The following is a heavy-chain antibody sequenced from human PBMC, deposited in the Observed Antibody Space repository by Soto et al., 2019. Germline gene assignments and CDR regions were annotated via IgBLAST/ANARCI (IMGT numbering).Heavy chain of an antibody. Sequence: EVQLVESGGGLVQPGGSLRLSCAASGFTFSSYSMNWVCQAPGKGLEWVSYISSSSSTIYYADSVKGRFTISRDNAKNSLYLQMNSLRAEDTAVYYCARDDYGGNVEAFDIWGQGTMVTVSS. CDR3: ARDDYGGNVEAFDI. V-gene: IGHV3-48*01. D-gene: IGHD4-17*01. CDR2: ISSSSSTI. CDR1: GFTFSSYS. J-gene: IGHJ3*02.